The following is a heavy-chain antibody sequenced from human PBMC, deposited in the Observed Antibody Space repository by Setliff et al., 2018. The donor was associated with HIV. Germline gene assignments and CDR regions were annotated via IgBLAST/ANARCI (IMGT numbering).Heavy chain of an antibody. CDR2: TIPMFGTA. Sequence: SVKVSCKASGGTFGIHGISWVRQAPGQGLEWMGGTIPMFGTANYAQKFQGRVTTTTDESTNTGYMELSSLRSEDTAVYYCARKSACSSTSCPKVLDYWGQGTLVTVS. J-gene: IGHJ4*02. CDR3: ARKSACSSTSCPKVLDY. V-gene: IGHV1-69*05. CDR1: GGTFGIHG. D-gene: IGHD2-2*01.